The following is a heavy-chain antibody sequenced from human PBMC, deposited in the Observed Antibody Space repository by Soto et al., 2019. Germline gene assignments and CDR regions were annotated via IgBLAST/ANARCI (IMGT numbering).Heavy chain of an antibody. D-gene: IGHD3-10*01. CDR3: ASSYGSGYRAFDY. CDR1: GDTFNFYS. V-gene: IGHV1-69*02. Sequence: QVQLVQSGAEVKRPGSSVKVSCKASGDTFNFYSINWVRQAPGVGLEWVGRVNPILSMSNYAKRFQGRVTXTXDXSTSTAYMEMRSLRSEDTAIYYCASSYGSGYRAFDYWGQGALVTVSS. CDR2: VNPILSMS. J-gene: IGHJ4*02.